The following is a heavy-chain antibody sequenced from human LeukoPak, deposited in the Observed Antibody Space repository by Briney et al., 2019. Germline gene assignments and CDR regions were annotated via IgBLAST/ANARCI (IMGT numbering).Heavy chain of an antibody. V-gene: IGHV4-39*07. CDR2: IHHRGTT. D-gene: IGHD3-10*01. CDR1: GGSISTNTYY. J-gene: IGHJ4*02. CDR3: ARVTYNGYQHFDY. Sequence: SETLSLTCIVSGGSISTNTYYWGWIRLPPGKGLEWIGEIHHRGTTYYNPSLRSRVTISVDTSKDQFSLRLTSVTAADTAVYYCARVTYNGYQHFDYWGQGNLVTVS.